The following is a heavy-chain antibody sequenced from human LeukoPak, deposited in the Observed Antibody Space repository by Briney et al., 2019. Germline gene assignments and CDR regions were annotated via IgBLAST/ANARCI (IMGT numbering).Heavy chain of an antibody. J-gene: IGHJ5*02. V-gene: IGHV1-69*04. Sequence: SVKVSCKASGGTFSSYTISWVRQAPGQGLEWMGRIIPILGIANYAQKFQGRVTITADKSTSTAYMELSSLRSEDTAVYYCARESIVPDANNWFDPWGQGTLVTVSS. CDR2: IIPILGIA. CDR1: GGTFSSYT. CDR3: ARESIVPDANNWFDP. D-gene: IGHD2-2*01.